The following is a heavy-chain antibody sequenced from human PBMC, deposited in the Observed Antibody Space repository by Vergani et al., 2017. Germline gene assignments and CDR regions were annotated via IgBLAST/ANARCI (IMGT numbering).Heavy chain of an antibody. CDR2: IYYSGST. J-gene: IGHJ4*02. CDR3: ARVYSSGWYHYFDY. D-gene: IGHD6-19*01. Sequence: QLQLQESGPGLVKPSETLSLTCTVSVGSISSSRYYWGWIRQPPGKGLEWIGSIYYSGSTYYNPSLKRRVTISVDPSKIQFSLKLSSVNAADTAVYYCARVYSSGWYHYFDYWGQGTLVTVSS. CDR1: VGSISSSRYY. V-gene: IGHV4-39*01.